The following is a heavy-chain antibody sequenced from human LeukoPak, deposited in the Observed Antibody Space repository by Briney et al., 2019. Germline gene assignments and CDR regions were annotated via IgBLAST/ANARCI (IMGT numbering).Heavy chain of an antibody. CDR2: INHSGST. V-gene: IGHV4-34*01. CDR3: ASKSEMATIET. Sequence: SETLSLTCAVYGGSFSGYYWSWIRQPPGKGLEWIGEINHSGSTNYNPSLKSRVTISVDTSKNQFSLKLSSVTAADTALYYCASKSEMATIETWGQGTLVTVSS. CDR1: GGSFSGYY. D-gene: IGHD5-24*01. J-gene: IGHJ5*02.